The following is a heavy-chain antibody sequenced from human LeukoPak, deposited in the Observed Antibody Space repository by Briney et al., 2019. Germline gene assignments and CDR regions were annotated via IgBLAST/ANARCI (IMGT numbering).Heavy chain of an antibody. CDR3: ARLIDDSSGYTSPEEYYFDY. CDR2: INPSGGST. D-gene: IGHD3-22*01. J-gene: IGHJ4*02. CDR1: GYTFTSHY. Sequence: ASVKVSCKASGYTFTSHYMHWVRQAPGQGLEWMGIINPSGGSTSYAQEFQGRVTMTRDTSISTAYMELSRLRSDDTAVYYCARLIDDSSGYTSPEEYYFDYWGQGTLVTVSS. V-gene: IGHV1-46*01.